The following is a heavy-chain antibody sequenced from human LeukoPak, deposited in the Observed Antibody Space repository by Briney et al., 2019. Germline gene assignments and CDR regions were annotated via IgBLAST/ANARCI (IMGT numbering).Heavy chain of an antibody. V-gene: IGHV3-7*01. J-gene: IGHJ4*02. CDR2: IKQDGSEK. CDR3: ARDGGDFWSGYYTRHYFDY. D-gene: IGHD3-3*01. Sequence: GGSLRLSCAASGFTFSSYWMSWVRQAPGKGLEWVANIKQDGSEKYYVDSVKGRFTISRDNAKNSLYLQMNSLRAEDTAVYYCARDGGDFWSGYYTRHYFDYWGQGTLVTVSS. CDR1: GFTFSSYW.